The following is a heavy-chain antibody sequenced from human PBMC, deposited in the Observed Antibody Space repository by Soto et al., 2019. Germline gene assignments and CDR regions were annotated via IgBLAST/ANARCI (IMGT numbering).Heavy chain of an antibody. CDR2: IKKDGSDK. CDR1: GFTFSNYW. CDR3: ARDLGTALVGFDYGMDV. D-gene: IGHD5-18*01. Sequence: GGSLRLSCVASGFTFSNYWMSWVRQAPGKGLEWVANIKKDGSDKNYVDSVEGRFSIFRDNAKSSLHLQMYGLRAEDTAVYYCARDLGTALVGFDYGMDVWGQGTTVTVS. J-gene: IGHJ6*02. V-gene: IGHV3-7*01.